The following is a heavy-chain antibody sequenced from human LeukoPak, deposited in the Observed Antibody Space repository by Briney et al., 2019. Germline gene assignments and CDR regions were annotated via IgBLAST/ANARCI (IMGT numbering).Heavy chain of an antibody. CDR2: IYYSGST. J-gene: IGHJ3*02. Sequence: KPSETLSLTCTVSGGSISSYYWSWIRQPPGKGLEWIGYIYYSGSTNYNPSLKSRVTISVDTSKNQFSLKLSSVTAADTAVYYCARGSEYYDILTGYYKDAFDICGQGTMVTVSS. CDR1: GGSISSYY. CDR3: ARGSEYYDILTGYYKDAFDI. D-gene: IGHD3-9*01. V-gene: IGHV4-59*08.